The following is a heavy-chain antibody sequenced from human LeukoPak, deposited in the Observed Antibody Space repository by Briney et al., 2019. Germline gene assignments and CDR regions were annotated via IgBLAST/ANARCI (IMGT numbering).Heavy chain of an antibody. CDR3: ARDYYDSSGYYYFQH. J-gene: IGHJ1*01. Sequence: TGGSLRLSCAASGFTVSSNYMSWVRQAPGKGLEWVSVIYSGGGTYYADSVKGRFTISRDNSKNTLYLQMNSLRAEDTAVYYCARDYYDSSGYYYFQHWGQGTLVTVSS. CDR1: GFTVSSNY. CDR2: IYSGGGT. V-gene: IGHV3-53*01. D-gene: IGHD3-22*01.